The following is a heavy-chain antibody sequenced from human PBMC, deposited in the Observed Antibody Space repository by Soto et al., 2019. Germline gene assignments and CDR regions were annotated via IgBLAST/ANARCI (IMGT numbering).Heavy chain of an antibody. D-gene: IGHD2-8*01. CDR1: GYTLTELS. V-gene: IGHV1-24*01. CDR3: AIAEYCTNGVCDWGFGAFDI. Sequence: ASVKVSCKVSGYTLTELSMHWVRQAPGKGLEWMGGFDPEDGETIYAQKLQGRVTMTEDTSTDTAYMELSSLRSEDTAVYYCAIAEYCTNGVCDWGFGAFDIWGQGTMVTVSS. CDR2: FDPEDGET. J-gene: IGHJ3*02.